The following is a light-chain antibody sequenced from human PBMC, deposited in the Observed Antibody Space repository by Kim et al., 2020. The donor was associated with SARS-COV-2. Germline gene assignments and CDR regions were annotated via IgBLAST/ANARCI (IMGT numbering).Light chain of an antibody. V-gene: IGLV1-47*02. Sequence: GRWFTISCSGSNSNIESNHVQWYQQLPGTAPKLLIYNNDQRPSGVPDRFSGSKSGTSASLAISGLQSEDEADYHCAAWDDSLSNLVFGGGTQLTVL. CDR1: NSNIESNH. CDR3: AAWDDSLSNLV. J-gene: IGLJ2*01. CDR2: NND.